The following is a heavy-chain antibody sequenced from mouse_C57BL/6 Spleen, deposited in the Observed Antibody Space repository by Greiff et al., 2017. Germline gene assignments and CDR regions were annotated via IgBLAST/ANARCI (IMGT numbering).Heavy chain of an antibody. J-gene: IGHJ1*03. CDR3: ARDGSSYEWYFDV. D-gene: IGHD1-1*01. CDR2: IDPANGNT. CDR1: GFTFTNYY. V-gene: IGHV14-3*01. Sequence: EVLLQQSVAELVRPGASVKLSCTASGFTFTNYYMHWVKQRPEQGLEWIGRIDPANGNTKYAPKFKGKATITADTSSNTAYLQLSSLTSEDTAIYYCARDGSSYEWYFDVWGTGTTVTVSS.